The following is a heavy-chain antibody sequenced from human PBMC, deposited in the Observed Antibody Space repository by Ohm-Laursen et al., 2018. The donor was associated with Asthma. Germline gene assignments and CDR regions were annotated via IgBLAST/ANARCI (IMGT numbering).Heavy chain of an antibody. CDR3: TTDYGVIAAPPVLYY. V-gene: IGHV3-15*01. D-gene: IGHD6-6*01. CDR2: IKSKTDGGTT. CDR1: GFTFSNAW. J-gene: IGHJ4*02. Sequence: SLRLSCAASGFTFSNAWMSWVRQAPGKGLEWVGRIKSKTDGGTTDYAAPVKGRFTISRDDSKNTLYLQMNSLKTEDTAVYYCTTDYGVIAAPPVLYYWGQGTLVTVPS.